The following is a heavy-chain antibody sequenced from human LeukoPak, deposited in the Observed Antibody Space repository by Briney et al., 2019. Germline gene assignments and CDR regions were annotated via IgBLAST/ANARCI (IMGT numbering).Heavy chain of an antibody. CDR3: ARSPRHIAAPGY. J-gene: IGHJ4*02. D-gene: IGHD6-6*01. CDR1: GYTFTGYY. V-gene: IGHV1-69*13. Sequence: SVKVSCKASGYTFTGYYMHWVRQAPGQGLEWMGGIIPIFGTANYAQKFQGRVTITADESTSTAYMELSSLRSEDTAVYYCARSPRHIAAPGYWGQGTLVTVSS. CDR2: IIPIFGTA.